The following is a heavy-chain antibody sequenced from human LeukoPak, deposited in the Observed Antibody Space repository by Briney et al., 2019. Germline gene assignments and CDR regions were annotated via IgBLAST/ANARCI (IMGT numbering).Heavy chain of an antibody. CDR1: GGSISSGGYY. Sequence: SQTLSLTCTVSGGSISSGGYYWSWILQHPGKGLEWIGYIYYSGSAYYNPSLKSRVTISVDTSENQFSLKLSSVTAADTAVYYCARVNYGSATKEDYWGQGTLVTVSS. D-gene: IGHD3-10*01. J-gene: IGHJ4*02. CDR3: ARVNYGSATKEDY. CDR2: IYYSGSA. V-gene: IGHV4-31*03.